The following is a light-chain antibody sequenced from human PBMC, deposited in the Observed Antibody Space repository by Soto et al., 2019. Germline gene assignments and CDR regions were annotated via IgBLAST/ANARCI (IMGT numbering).Light chain of an antibody. CDR1: QTISRL. Sequence: DIQMTQPPSTLSGSVGYRVTSTCRASQTISRLLAWYQQKPGKAPKRLIYKASTLKRGVPSRFSGSGSGTEFTLTISSLQPDAFATYECQRSNSYSEAFGQGPKV. J-gene: IGKJ1*01. V-gene: IGKV1-5*03. CDR3: QRSNSYSEA. CDR2: KAS.